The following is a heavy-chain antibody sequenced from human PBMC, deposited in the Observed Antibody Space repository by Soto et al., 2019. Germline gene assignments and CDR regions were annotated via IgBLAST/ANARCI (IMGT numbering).Heavy chain of an antibody. V-gene: IGHV4-59*01. CDR2: IYSSGST. J-gene: IGHJ4*02. CDR3: ARDHPHSYGIYYFDY. CDR1: GGSISNYY. D-gene: IGHD5-18*01. Sequence: QVQLQESGPGLVKPSETLSLTCTVSGGSISNYYWSWIRQPPGKGLEWIGYIYSSGSTNYNPSLKPQVTISADTSKNQVSLKLPSVTAADTAVYYCARDHPHSYGIYYFDYWGQGTLVTVSS.